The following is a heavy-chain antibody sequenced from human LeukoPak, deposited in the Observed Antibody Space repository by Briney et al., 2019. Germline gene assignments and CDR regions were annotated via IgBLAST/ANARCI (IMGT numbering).Heavy chain of an antibody. V-gene: IGHV1-69*06. CDR3: ARDQYRYSYGHRSHLYY. Sequence: SVKVSCKAYGGTFSSYAISWVRQAPGQGLEWMGGIIPIFGTANYAQKFQGRVTITADKSTSTAYMELSSLRSEDTAVYYCARDQYRYSYGHRSHLYYWGQGTLVTVSS. CDR2: IIPIFGTA. J-gene: IGHJ4*02. D-gene: IGHD5-18*01. CDR1: GGTFSSYA.